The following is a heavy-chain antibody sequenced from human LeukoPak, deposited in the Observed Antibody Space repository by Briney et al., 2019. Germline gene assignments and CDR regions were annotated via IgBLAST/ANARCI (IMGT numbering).Heavy chain of an antibody. CDR1: GFTFSSYW. CDR3: AKDLAARTRSPFDY. CDR2: INGEGSSA. V-gene: IGHV3-74*01. J-gene: IGHJ4*02. D-gene: IGHD6-13*01. Sequence: PGGSLRLSCAASGFTFSSYWMHWVRQAPGKRLVWVSRINGEGSSATYADSVKGRFTISRDSAKNTVYLQMNSLRAEDTAVYYCAKDLAARTRSPFDYWGQGTLVTVSS.